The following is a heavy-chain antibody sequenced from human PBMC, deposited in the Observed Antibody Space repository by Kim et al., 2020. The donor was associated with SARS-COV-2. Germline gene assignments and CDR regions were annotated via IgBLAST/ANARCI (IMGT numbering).Heavy chain of an antibody. CDR3: ARDLGITGTKRYVDY. Sequence: GGSLRLSCAASGFTFSSYSMNWVRQAPGKGLEWVSSISSSSGYIYYADSVKGRFTISRDNAKNSLYLQMNSLRAEDTAVYYCARDLGITGTKRYVDYWGQGTLVTVSS. CDR2: ISSSSGYI. CDR1: GFTFSSYS. D-gene: IGHD1-20*01. J-gene: IGHJ4*02. V-gene: IGHV3-21*01.